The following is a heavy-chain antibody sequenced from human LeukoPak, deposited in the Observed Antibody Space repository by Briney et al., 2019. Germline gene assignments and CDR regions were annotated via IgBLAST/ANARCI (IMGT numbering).Heavy chain of an antibody. Sequence: GGSLRLSCAASGFTFSDYYMSWIRQAPGKGLEWVSYISSSGSTIYYADSVKGRFTISRDNAKNSLYLQMKSLRGEDTAVYYCARDLFVGRSTSCRGDYWGQGTLVTVSS. CDR3: ARDLFVGRSTSCRGDY. J-gene: IGHJ4*02. CDR1: GFTFSDYY. D-gene: IGHD2-2*01. V-gene: IGHV3-11*04. CDR2: ISSSGSTI.